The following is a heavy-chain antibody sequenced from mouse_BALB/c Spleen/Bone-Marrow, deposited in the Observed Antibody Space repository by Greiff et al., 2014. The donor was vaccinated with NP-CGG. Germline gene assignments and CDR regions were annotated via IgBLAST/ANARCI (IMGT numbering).Heavy chain of an antibody. CDR2: ISGGSSTI. CDR3: ARGVYGYVKYAMDY. D-gene: IGHD1-2*01. Sequence: EVKLMESGGGLVQPGGSRKLSCAASGFTFSSFGMHWVRQAPEKGLEWVAYISGGSSTIYYADTVKGRFTISRDNPKNTLFLQMASLRSGDTAMYYCARGVYGYVKYAMDYWGQGTSVTVSS. V-gene: IGHV5-17*02. CDR1: GFTFSSFG. J-gene: IGHJ4*01.